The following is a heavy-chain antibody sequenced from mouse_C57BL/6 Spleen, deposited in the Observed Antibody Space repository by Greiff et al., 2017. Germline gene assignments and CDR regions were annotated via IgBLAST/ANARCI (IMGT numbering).Heavy chain of an antibody. CDR3: ARSIYYYGSSYDYAMDY. V-gene: IGHV1-54*01. D-gene: IGHD1-1*01. Sequence: QVQLQQSGAELVRPGTSVKVSCKASGYAFTNYLIEWVKQRPGQGLEWIGVINPGSGGTNYNEKFKGKATLTADKSSSTAYMQLSSLTSEDYAVYFCARSIYYYGSSYDYAMDYWGQGTSVTVSS. J-gene: IGHJ4*01. CDR1: GYAFTNYL. CDR2: INPGSGGT.